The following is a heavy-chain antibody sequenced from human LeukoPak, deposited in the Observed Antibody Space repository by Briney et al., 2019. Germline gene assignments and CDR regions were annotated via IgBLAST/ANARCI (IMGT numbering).Heavy chain of an antibody. Sequence: GASVKVSCKASGYTFTSYGISWVRQAPGQGLEWVGWISAYNGNTNYAQKLQGRVTMTTDTSTSTAYMELSSLRSEDTAVYYCARGLPRYGDYGPIDPWGQGTLVTVSS. CDR1: GYTFTSYG. V-gene: IGHV1-18*01. D-gene: IGHD4-17*01. CDR3: ARGLPRYGDYGPIDP. J-gene: IGHJ5*02. CDR2: ISAYNGNT.